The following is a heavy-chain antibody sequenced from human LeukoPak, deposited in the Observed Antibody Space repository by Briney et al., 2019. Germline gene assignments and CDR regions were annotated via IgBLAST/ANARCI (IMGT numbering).Heavy chain of an antibody. V-gene: IGHV3-53*01. CDR2: IYSDGRT. J-gene: IGHJ3*02. Sequence: GGSLRLSCAASGFTVSTNYMSWVRQAPGKGVEWVSVIYSDGRTYYADSVKGRFTISRDNSKNTLYLQMNSLRAEDTAVYYCARDAYYESTGLSAFDIWGQGTMVTVSS. CDR1: GFTVSTNY. D-gene: IGHD3-22*01. CDR3: ARDAYYESTGLSAFDI.